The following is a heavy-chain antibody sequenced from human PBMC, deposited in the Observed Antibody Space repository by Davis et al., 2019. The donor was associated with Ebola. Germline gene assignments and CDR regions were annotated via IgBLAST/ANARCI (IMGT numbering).Heavy chain of an antibody. Sequence: PGGSLRLSCAASGFTFSSYAMHWVRQAPGKGLEWVAVISYDGNNKYYADSVKGRFTISRDNSKTTLFLQMNSRRAEDTAVYYCARDIFSSTYLSPPRVYWGQGTLVTVSS. D-gene: IGHD6-13*01. V-gene: IGHV3-30-3*01. CDR3: ARDIFSSTYLSPPRVY. CDR2: ISYDGNNK. CDR1: GFTFSSYA. J-gene: IGHJ1*01.